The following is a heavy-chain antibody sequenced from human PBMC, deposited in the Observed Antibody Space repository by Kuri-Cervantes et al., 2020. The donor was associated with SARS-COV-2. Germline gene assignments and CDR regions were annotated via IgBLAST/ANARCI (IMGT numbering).Heavy chain of an antibody. CDR3: ARDGQPIHPCNSGVCYYYYYYMDV. CDR2: INPKSGGT. D-gene: IGHD2/OR15-2a*01. V-gene: IGHV1-2*02. J-gene: IGHJ6*03. Sequence: ASVKVSCKVSRDIFTHFSMHWVRQAPGQGLEWLGWINPKSGGTNHAQEFQGRITMTRDTSISTVYMELTRLRSDDTAVYYCARDGQPIHPCNSGVCYYYYYYMDVWGKGTTVTVSS. CDR1: RDIFTHFS.